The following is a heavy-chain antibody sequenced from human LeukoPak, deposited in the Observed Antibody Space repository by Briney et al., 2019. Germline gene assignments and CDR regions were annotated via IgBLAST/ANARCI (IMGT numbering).Heavy chain of an antibody. V-gene: IGHV3-33*01. J-gene: IGHJ3*02. CDR1: GFTFRHYG. CDR2: IWYDGSNK. D-gene: IGHD1-26*01. Sequence: GGSLRLSCAASGFTFRHYGMHWVRQAPGKGLESVAVIWYDGSNKYYADSVKGRFTISRDNSKNTLYLQMNSLRAEDTAVYYCARDPPEWELSPGALDIWGQGTMVTVSS. CDR3: ARDPPEWELSPGALDI.